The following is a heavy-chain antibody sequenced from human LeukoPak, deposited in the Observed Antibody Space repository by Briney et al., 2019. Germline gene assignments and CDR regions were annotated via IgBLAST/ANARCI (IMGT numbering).Heavy chain of an antibody. CDR2: ISGSGGST. CDR1: GFTFSSYA. V-gene: IGHV3-23*01. Sequence: GGSLGLSCAAPGFTFSSYAMSWVRQAPGKGLEWVSAISGSGGSTYYADSVKGRFTISRDNSKNTLYLQMNSLRAEDTAVYYCAKKNGGYGYFFDYWGQGTLVTVSS. D-gene: IGHD5-12*01. CDR3: AKKNGGYGYFFDY. J-gene: IGHJ4*02.